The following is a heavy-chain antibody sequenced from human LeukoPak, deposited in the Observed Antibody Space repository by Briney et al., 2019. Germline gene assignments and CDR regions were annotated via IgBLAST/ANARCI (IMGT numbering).Heavy chain of an antibody. Sequence: GSLRLSCAASGFTFSSYAMSWVRQAPGKGLEWIGSIYYSGTTYYNPSLKSRVTISLDTSKNQLSLKLNSVTAADTAVYYCASQGYYDSSPFDPWGQGTLVTVSS. CDR3: ASQGYYDSSPFDP. CDR2: IYYSGTT. D-gene: IGHD3-22*01. J-gene: IGHJ5*02. V-gene: IGHV4-39*01. CDR1: GFTFSSYA.